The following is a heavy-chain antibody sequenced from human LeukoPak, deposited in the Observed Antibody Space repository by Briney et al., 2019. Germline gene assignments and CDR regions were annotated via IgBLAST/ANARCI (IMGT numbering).Heavy chain of an antibody. CDR1: GFTFNTYA. CDR3: AKGGPPYGDYVYFAY. V-gene: IGHV3-23*01. D-gene: IGHD4-17*01. J-gene: IGHJ4*02. Sequence: GGSLRLSCAASGFTFNTYAMTWVRQAPGKGLEWVSGISGSGGITYYADSVKGRFTISRDNSKSTLYLQMNSLRAEGTALYYCAKGGPPYGDYVYFAYWGQGPMVSVSS. CDR2: ISGSGGIT.